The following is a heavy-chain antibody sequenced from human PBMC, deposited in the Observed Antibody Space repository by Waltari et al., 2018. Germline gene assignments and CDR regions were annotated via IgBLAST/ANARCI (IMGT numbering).Heavy chain of an antibody. Sequence: QVQLVESGGGVVQPGGSLTLSCAAAGFTFRSYGIHGVRQAPGKGLEWVAFIQSDGTNKYYADSVKGRFTITRDNSKNTLYLQVNSLRAEDTAVFYCAKADCRSTSCYGNMDVWGKGTTVTVSS. CDR3: AKADCRSTSCYGNMDV. J-gene: IGHJ6*03. V-gene: IGHV3-30*02. CDR1: GFTFRSYG. CDR2: IQSDGTNK. D-gene: IGHD2-2*01.